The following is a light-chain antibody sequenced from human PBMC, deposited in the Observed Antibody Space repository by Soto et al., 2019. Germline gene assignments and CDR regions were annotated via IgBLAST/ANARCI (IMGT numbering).Light chain of an antibody. CDR2: GAS. V-gene: IGKV3-15*01. Sequence: EIVMTQFPATLSESPGERVTLSCRASQSVSTNVAWYQQKPGQAPRLLTYGASTRATGIPARFSGSGSGTEFTLTISSLQPEDFAVYYCQQYYNWPRTFGQGTKVDIK. CDR1: QSVSTN. CDR3: QQYYNWPRT. J-gene: IGKJ1*01.